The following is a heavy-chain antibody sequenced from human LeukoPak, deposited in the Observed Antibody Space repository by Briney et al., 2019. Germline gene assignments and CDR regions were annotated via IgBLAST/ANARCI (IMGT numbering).Heavy chain of an antibody. CDR2: IYHSGST. D-gene: IGHD3-10*01. CDR3: ARIDEVRGVV. CDR1: GYSISSGYY. J-gene: IGHJ4*02. Sequence: PSETLSLTCTVSGYSISSGYYWGWIRQPPGKGLEWIGSIYHSGSTYYNPSLKSRVTISVGTSKNQFSLKLSSVTAADTAVYYCARIDEVRGVVWGQGTLVTVSS. V-gene: IGHV4-38-2*02.